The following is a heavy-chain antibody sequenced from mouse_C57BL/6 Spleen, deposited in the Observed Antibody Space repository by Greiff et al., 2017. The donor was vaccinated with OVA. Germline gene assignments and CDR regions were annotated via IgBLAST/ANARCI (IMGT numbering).Heavy chain of an antibody. D-gene: IGHD2-4*01. Sequence: VKLQQSGPGLVQPSQSLSITCTVSGFSLTSYGVHWVRQSPGKGLEWLGVIWSGGSTDYNAAFISRLSISKDNSKSQVFFTMNSLQADDTAIYYCARYDYDGPYYFDYWGQGTTLTVSS. CDR3: ARYDYDGPYYFDY. J-gene: IGHJ2*01. CDR1: GFSLTSYG. CDR2: IWSGGST. V-gene: IGHV2-2*01.